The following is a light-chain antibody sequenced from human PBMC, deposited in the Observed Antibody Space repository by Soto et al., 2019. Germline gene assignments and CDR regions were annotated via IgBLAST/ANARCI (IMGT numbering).Light chain of an antibody. V-gene: IGKV3-20*01. CDR1: QSVRSRY. Sequence: EIVLTQSPGTLSLSPGERAALSCRASQSVRSRYLAWYQQKPGQAPRLLIYGASSRATGIPDRFTGSGSGTDFTLTISRLEPEDFAVYYCQQYGTSPIFTSGPGTKVDIK. J-gene: IGKJ3*01. CDR3: QQYGTSPIFT. CDR2: GAS.